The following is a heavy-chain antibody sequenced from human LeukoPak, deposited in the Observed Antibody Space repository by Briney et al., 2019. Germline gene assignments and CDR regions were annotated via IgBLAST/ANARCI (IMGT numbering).Heavy chain of an antibody. V-gene: IGHV4-39*01. Sequence: PSETLSLTCTVSGGSISSSSYYWRWIRQPPGKGLEWIGSIYYSGSTYYNPSLKSRVTISVDTSKNQFSLKLSSVTAADTAVYYCATASPGYSGSSYAFDISGQGTMVTVSS. D-gene: IGHD1-26*01. CDR3: ATASPGYSGSSYAFDI. CDR2: IYYSGST. CDR1: GGSISSSSYY. J-gene: IGHJ3*02.